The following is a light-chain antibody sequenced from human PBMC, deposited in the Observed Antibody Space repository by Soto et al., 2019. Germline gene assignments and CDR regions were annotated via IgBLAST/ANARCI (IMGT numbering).Light chain of an antibody. V-gene: IGKV1-27*01. CDR1: QGIRNF. CDR2: AAS. CDR3: QKYSSVPA. J-gene: IGKJ3*01. Sequence: DIQMTQSPTSLSASVGDRVTITCQASQGIRNFVAWYQQKPGKAPKLLIYAASTLQSGVPSRFSGSGSGTDFTLTINSLQPEDVATYSCQKYSSVPAFGPGTKVEIK.